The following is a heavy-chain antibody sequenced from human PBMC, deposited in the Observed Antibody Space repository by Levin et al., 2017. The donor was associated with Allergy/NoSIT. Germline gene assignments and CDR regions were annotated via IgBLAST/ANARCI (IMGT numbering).Heavy chain of an antibody. V-gene: IGHV3-11*05. D-gene: IGHD1-1*01. Sequence: KAGGSLRLSCAASGFTFSDYYMSWIRQAPGKGLEWLSYIGTSSSYTNYADSVKGRFTISRDNAKNSVYLQMNSQRVEDTAVYYCARGRLERASFGAFDIWGQGTMVTVSS. CDR3: ARGRLERASFGAFDI. CDR1: GFTFSDYY. CDR2: IGTSSSYT. J-gene: IGHJ3*02.